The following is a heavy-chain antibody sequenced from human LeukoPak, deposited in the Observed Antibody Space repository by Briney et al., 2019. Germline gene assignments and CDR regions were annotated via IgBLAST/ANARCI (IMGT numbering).Heavy chain of an antibody. D-gene: IGHD6-6*01. Sequence: SETLSLTCTVARGSISSGAYWWTWIRQDPVKGLEWIGYIYYTENTYYNPSLRSRVHISVDTSKNQFSLNLSSVTAADTAVYFCARGHSTSSPYFCNGMDVWGQGTTVTVSS. J-gene: IGHJ6*02. CDR3: ARGHSTSSPYFCNGMDV. CDR2: IYYTENT. CDR1: RGSISSGAYW. V-gene: IGHV4-31*03.